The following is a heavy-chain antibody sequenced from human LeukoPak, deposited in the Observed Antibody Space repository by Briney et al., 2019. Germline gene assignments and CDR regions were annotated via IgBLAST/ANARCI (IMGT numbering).Heavy chain of an antibody. J-gene: IGHJ4*02. Sequence: GGSLRLSCAASGFTFSSYGMHWVRQAPGKGLEWVAVIWYDGSNKYYADSVKGRFTISRDNSKNTLYLQMNSLRAEDTALYYCAKGRRGATRYYFDYWGQGTLVTVSS. D-gene: IGHD1-26*01. CDR3: AKGRRGATRYYFDY. CDR1: GFTFSSYG. V-gene: IGHV3-30*02. CDR2: IWYDGSNK.